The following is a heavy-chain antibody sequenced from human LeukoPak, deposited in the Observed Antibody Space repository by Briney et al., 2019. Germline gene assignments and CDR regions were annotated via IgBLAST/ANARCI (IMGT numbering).Heavy chain of an antibody. D-gene: IGHD3-10*02. V-gene: IGHV3-11*04. CDR2: ISSSGSTI. Sequence: GGSLRLSCAASGFTFSDYYMSWIRQAPGKGLEWVSSISSSGSTIYYADSVKGRFTISKDKAKNSLYLQMNSLRAEDTAVYYCAELGITMIGGVWGKGTTVTISS. J-gene: IGHJ6*04. CDR3: AELGITMIGGV. CDR1: GFTFSDYY.